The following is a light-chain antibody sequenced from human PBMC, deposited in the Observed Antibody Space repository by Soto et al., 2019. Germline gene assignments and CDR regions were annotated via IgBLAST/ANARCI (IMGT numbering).Light chain of an antibody. CDR2: KAS. J-gene: IGKJ1*01. Sequence: DIPMTQSPSTLSASVGDRVTITCRASQSISIWLAWYQQKPGKAPKIIIYKASSLESGVPSTFSGSGSGKEFTLAISSLQPDDVETYYCHQYSTSTPRTFGQGTKVEIK. CDR3: HQYSTSTPRT. CDR1: QSISIW. V-gene: IGKV1-5*03.